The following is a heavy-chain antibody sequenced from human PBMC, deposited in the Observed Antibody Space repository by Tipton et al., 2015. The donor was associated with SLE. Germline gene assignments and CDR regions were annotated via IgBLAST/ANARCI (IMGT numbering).Heavy chain of an antibody. V-gene: IGHV4-59*11. Sequence: LRLSCTVSGGSITGRYWSWIRQPPGKGLEWIAYISYSGSTNYNPSLKSRVTISVDMSKNQFSLTLGSVTAADTAVYYCARGAGMDVWGQGTTVTVSS. CDR3: ARGAGMDV. CDR1: GGSITGRY. J-gene: IGHJ6*02. CDR2: ISYSGST.